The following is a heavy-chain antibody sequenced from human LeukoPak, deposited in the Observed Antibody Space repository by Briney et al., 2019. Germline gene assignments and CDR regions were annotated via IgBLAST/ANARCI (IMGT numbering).Heavy chain of an antibody. CDR3: ARGSPYLELSNWFDP. Sequence: PGGSLRLSCAASGFTFSSYAMHWVRQAPGKGLEWVAVISYDGSNKYYADSVKGRFTISRDNSKNTLYLQMNSPRAEDTAVYYCARGSPYLELSNWFDPWGQGTLVTVSS. J-gene: IGHJ5*02. D-gene: IGHD1-7*01. CDR2: ISYDGSNK. CDR1: GFTFSSYA. V-gene: IGHV3-30-3*01.